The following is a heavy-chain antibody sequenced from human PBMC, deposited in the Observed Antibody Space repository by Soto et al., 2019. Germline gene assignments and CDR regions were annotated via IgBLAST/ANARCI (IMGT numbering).Heavy chain of an antibody. CDR3: ARGLSIRGVIITYSWFDP. CDR1: GGSVSSGSYY. V-gene: IGHV4-61*01. CDR2: TYYSGST. J-gene: IGHJ5*02. Sequence: PSETLSLTCTVSGGSVSSGSYYCSWIRQPPGKGLEWIGYTYYSGSTNYNPSLKSRVTISIDTSKNQFSLKLSSVTAADTAVYYCARGLSIRGVIITYSWFDPWGQGILVTVSS. D-gene: IGHD3-10*01.